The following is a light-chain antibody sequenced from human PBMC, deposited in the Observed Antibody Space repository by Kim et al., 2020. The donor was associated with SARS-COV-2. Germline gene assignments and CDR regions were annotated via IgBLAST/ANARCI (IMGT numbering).Light chain of an antibody. CDR2: GAS. CDR3: QQYNNWPPYT. CDR1: QSVSNN. J-gene: IGKJ2*01. V-gene: IGKV3-15*01. Sequence: EIVMTQSPATLSVSPGERATLSCRASQSVSNNLAWYQQKPGQAPRLLIYGASTRATGIPARFSGSGSGTEFTLTISSLQSEDFAVYFCQQYNNWPPYTFGQGTKLEIK.